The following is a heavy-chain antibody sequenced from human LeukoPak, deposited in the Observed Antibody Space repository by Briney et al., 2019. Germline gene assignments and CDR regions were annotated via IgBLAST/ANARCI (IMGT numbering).Heavy chain of an antibody. J-gene: IGHJ6*03. CDR3: AKDHFWGEYYYMDV. V-gene: IGHV3-23*01. CDR1: GFTFSSYG. D-gene: IGHD3-16*01. Sequence: GGTLRLSCAASGFTFSSYGMSWVRQAPGKGLEWVSSISGSGGSTYYADSVKGRFTISRDNSKNTLYLQMNSLRVEDTAVYYCAKDHFWGEYYYMDVWGKGTTVTISS. CDR2: ISGSGGST.